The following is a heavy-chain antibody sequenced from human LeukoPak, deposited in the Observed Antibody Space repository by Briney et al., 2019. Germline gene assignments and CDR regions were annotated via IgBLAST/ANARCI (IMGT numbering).Heavy chain of an antibody. Sequence: GGSLRLSCAASGFTFSSYAMHWVRQAPGKGLEWVAVISYDGSNKYYADSVKGRFTISRDKSKNTLYLQMNSLRAEDTGIYYCAKTAWSSGTFGVFDVWGQGTMVTVSS. CDR1: GFTFSSYA. J-gene: IGHJ3*01. CDR2: ISYDGSNK. CDR3: AKTAWSSGTFGVFDV. V-gene: IGHV3-30-3*02. D-gene: IGHD6-19*01.